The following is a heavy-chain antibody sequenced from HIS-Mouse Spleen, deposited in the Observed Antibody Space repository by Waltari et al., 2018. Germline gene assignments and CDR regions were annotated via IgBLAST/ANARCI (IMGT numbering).Heavy chain of an antibody. D-gene: IGHD6-13*01. CDR1: GGSISSSSYY. J-gene: IGHJ2*01. V-gene: IGHV4-39*07. CDR3: ARESPYSSSWYDWYFDL. CDR2: IYYSGST. Sequence: QLQLQESGPGLVKPSETLSLTCTVSGGSISSSSYYWGWIRQPPGKGLEWIGSIYYSGSTYNDPSLKSRVPISVDTSKNQFSLKLSSVTAADTAVYYCARESPYSSSWYDWYFDLWGRGTLVTVSS.